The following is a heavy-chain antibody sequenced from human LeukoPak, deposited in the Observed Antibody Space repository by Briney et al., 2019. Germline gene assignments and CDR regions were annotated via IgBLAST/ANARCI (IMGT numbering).Heavy chain of an antibody. CDR2: ISSSSYI. CDR1: GFTFSSYS. Sequence: PGGSLRLSCAASGFTFSSYSMNWVRQAPGKGLEWVSSISSSSYIYYADSVKGRFTISRDNAKNSLYLQMNSLRAEDTAVYYCARGPITMIVVVNFDYWGQGTLVTVSS. V-gene: IGHV3-21*01. CDR3: ARGPITMIVVVNFDY. D-gene: IGHD3-22*01. J-gene: IGHJ4*02.